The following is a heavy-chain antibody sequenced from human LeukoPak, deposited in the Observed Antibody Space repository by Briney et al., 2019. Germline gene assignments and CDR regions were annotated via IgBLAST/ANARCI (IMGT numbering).Heavy chain of an antibody. J-gene: IGHJ4*02. CDR3: AKGGASVTRYVDY. Sequence: GGSLRLSCAASGFTFSSYAMSWVRQAPGKGLEWVSAISGSGGSTYYADSVKGRFTISRDNAKNSLYLQMNSLRAEDTAVYYCAKGGASVTRYVDYWGQGTLVTVSS. D-gene: IGHD4-17*01. CDR1: GFTFSSYA. CDR2: ISGSGGST. V-gene: IGHV3-23*01.